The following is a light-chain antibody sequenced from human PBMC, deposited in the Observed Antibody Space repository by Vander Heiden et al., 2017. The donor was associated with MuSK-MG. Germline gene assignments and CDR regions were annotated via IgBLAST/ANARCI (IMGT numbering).Light chain of an antibody. CDR1: QSISNY. Sequence: DIQMTQSPSSLSASVGDRVTITCRASQSISNYLNWYKQKPGKAPKVLIYAASYMQSGVPSRFSGSGYGKDFPLTISNRQAEDFAPYYCQQNDNNPPFTFGQGTKVDIK. V-gene: IGKV1-39*01. CDR3: QQNDNNPPFT. J-gene: IGKJ2*01. CDR2: AAS.